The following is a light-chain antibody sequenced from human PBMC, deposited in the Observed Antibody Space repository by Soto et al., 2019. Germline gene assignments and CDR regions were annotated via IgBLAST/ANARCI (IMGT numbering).Light chain of an antibody. Sequence: EIVMTQSPATVSVSPGERATLSCRASQSVSGNLAWYQQKPGQAPRLLIYAASTRATGIPARFSGSGSGTELTLTISSLQSEDFAVYYCQQYNNWPPITFGPGTKVDIK. V-gene: IGKV3-15*01. CDR3: QQYNNWPPIT. CDR2: AAS. J-gene: IGKJ3*01. CDR1: QSVSGN.